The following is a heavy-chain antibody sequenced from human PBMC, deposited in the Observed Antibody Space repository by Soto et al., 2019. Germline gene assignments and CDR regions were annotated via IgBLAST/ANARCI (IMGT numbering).Heavy chain of an antibody. V-gene: IGHV2-70*11. Sequence: SGPTLVKPTQTLTLAGTFSGFSLSTSGMCVTWIREPPGKALEWLARIDWDDDKYYSTSLKTRLTISKDTSRNQVVLTMTNMEPVDTATYYCARDYTNCPTSNYYYYMDVWGKGTTVTVSS. CDR3: ARDYTNCPTSNYYYYMDV. CDR1: GFSLSTSGMC. CDR2: IDWDDDK. J-gene: IGHJ6*03. D-gene: IGHD4-4*01.